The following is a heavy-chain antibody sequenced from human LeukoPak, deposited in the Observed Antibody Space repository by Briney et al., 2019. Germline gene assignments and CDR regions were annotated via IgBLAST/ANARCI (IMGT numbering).Heavy chain of an antibody. D-gene: IGHD6-25*01. CDR2: IIPIFGTA. Sequence: SVKVSCKASGGTFSSYAISWVRQAPGQGLEWMGGIIPIFGTANYAQKFQGRVTITTDESTSTAYMELSSLRSEDTAVYYCASQMRIAAYYYMDVWGKGTTVTVSS. J-gene: IGHJ6*03. V-gene: IGHV1-69*05. CDR3: ASQMRIAAYYYMDV. CDR1: GGTFSSYA.